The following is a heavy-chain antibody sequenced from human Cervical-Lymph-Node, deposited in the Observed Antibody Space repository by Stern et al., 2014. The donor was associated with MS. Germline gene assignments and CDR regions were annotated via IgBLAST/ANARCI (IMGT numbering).Heavy chain of an antibody. J-gene: IGHJ5*02. Sequence: QVQLVQSGAEVKSPGASVKVSCKASGYTFSDYGINWVRQARGQGLEWMGWNNSYNDNTHYAQKFQGRVTMTTDTSTTTAYMEMRSLTSDDTAVYYCARGDFGVVTNHWFDPWGQGTLVTVSS. D-gene: IGHD3-3*01. CDR3: ARGDFGVVTNHWFDP. V-gene: IGHV1-18*01. CDR1: GYTFSDYG. CDR2: NNSYNDNT.